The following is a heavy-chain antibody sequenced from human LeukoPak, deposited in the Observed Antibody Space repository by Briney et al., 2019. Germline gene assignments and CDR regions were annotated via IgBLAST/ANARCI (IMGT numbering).Heavy chain of an antibody. CDR3: ARSPDYGDPYWYFDL. V-gene: IGHV3-53*01. CDR1: GFTVSSNY. CDR2: IYRGGST. Sequence: GGSLRLSCAASGFTVSSNYMSWVRQAPGKGLEWVSVIYRGGSTHYAGSVEGRFTISRDKSKNTVYLQLNSLSAEDTAVYYCARSPDYGDPYWYFDLWGRGTLVTVS. D-gene: IGHD4-17*01. J-gene: IGHJ2*01.